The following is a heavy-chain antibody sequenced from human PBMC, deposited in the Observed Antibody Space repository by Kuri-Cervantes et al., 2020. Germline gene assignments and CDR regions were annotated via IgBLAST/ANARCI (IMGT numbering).Heavy chain of an antibody. J-gene: IGHJ3*02. CDR2: MNSDGSIT. CDR3: ARYGSGDFDI. Sequence: GESLKISCAASGFTFSSYSMNWVRQAPGKGLVWVSRMNSDGSITNYADSVKGRFTISRDNAKNTLYLQMNSLRAEDTAVYYCARYGSGDFDIWGQGTMVTVSS. CDR1: GFTFSSYS. D-gene: IGHD3-3*01. V-gene: IGHV3-74*01.